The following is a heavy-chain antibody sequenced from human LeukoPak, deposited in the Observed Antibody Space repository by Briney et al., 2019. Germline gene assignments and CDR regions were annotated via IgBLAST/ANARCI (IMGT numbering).Heavy chain of an antibody. CDR1: GFTFSSYA. V-gene: IGHV3-23*01. J-gene: IGHJ4*02. CDR2: ISGSGGST. CDR3: AKAPYYDSSGYHITLFDY. Sequence: PGGSLRLSCAASGFTFSSYAMSWVRQAPGEGLEWVSAISGSGGSTYYADSVKGRFTISRDNSKNTLYLQMNSLRAEDTAVYYCAKAPYYDSSGYHITLFDYWGQGTLVTVSS. D-gene: IGHD3-22*01.